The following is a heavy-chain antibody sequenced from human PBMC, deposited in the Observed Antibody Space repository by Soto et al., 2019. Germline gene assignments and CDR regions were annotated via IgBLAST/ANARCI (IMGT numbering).Heavy chain of an antibody. CDR1: GFSVSATS. D-gene: IGHD5-18*01. Sequence: LRLSCVVSGFSVSATSIFWVRQATGKGLEWVSLMHRGGTTDNADSVKGRFTTSRDKSKNTLYLHMNGLRVEDTAVYYCARVNTTLVDHFDCWGQGTLVTVS. J-gene: IGHJ4*02. V-gene: IGHV3-53*01. CDR2: MHRGGTT. CDR3: ARVNTTLVDHFDC.